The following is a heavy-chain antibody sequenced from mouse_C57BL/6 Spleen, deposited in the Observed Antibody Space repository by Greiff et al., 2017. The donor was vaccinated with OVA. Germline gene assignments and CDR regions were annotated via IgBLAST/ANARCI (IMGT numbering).Heavy chain of an antibody. CDR1: GYTFTDYY. CDR3: ARGGYYYGSSSNWYFDV. Sequence: EVQLQQSGPVLVKPGASVKMSCKASGYTFTDYYMNWVKQSHGKSLEWIGVINPYHGGTSYNQKFKGKATLTVDKTSSTAYMELNSLTSEDSAVYYCARGGYYYGSSSNWYFDVWGTGTTVTVSS. J-gene: IGHJ1*03. V-gene: IGHV1-19*01. D-gene: IGHD1-1*01. CDR2: INPYHGGT.